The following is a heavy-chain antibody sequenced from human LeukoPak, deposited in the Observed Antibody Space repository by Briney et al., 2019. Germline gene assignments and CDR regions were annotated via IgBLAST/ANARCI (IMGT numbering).Heavy chain of an antibody. CDR3: ASSTWAVVVTASFDY. CDR1: GFTFSSYA. V-gene: IGHV3-30-3*01. D-gene: IGHD2-21*02. Sequence: GGSLRLSCAASGFTFSSYAMHWVRQAPGKGLEWVAVISYDGSNKYYADSVKGRFTISRDNSKNTLYLQMNSLRAEATAVYSCASSTWAVVVTASFDYWGQGPLVTVSS. CDR2: ISYDGSNK. J-gene: IGHJ4*02.